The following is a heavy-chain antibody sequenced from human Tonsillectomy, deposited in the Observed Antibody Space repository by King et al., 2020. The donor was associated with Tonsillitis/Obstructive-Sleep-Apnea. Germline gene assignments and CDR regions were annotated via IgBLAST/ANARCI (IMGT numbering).Heavy chain of an antibody. Sequence: MQLQESGPGLVKPSETLSLTCTVSGGSISSYYWSWIRQPPGKGLEWFGYIYYSGSTNYNPSLKSRVTISVDTSKNQFSLKLSSVTAADTAVYYCARGPPRPPYLSYFDYWGQGTLVTVSS. CDR2: IYYSGST. D-gene: IGHD2/OR15-2a*01. CDR3: ARGPPRPPYLSYFDY. V-gene: IGHV4-59*01. CDR1: GGSISSYY. J-gene: IGHJ4*02.